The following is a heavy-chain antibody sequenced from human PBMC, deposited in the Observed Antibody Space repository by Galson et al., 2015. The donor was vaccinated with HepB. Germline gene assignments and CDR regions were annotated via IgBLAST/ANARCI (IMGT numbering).Heavy chain of an antibody. V-gene: IGHV1-3*01. CDR1: GYTFTSYA. Sequence: SVKVSCKAPGYTFTSYAMHWVRQAPGQRLEWMGWINAGNGNTKYSQKFQGRVTITRDTSASTAYMELSSLRSEDTAVYYCARDHGWHNSFMGYWGQGTLVTVSS. CDR2: INAGNGNT. D-gene: IGHD5-24*01. CDR3: ARDHGWHNSFMGY. J-gene: IGHJ4*02.